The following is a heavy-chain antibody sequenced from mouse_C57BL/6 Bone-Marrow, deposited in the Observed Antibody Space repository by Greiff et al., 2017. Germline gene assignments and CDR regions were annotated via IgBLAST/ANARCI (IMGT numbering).Heavy chain of an antibody. CDR1: GYTFTSYW. Sequence: QVQLQQPGAELVMPGASVKLSCKASGYTFTSYWMHWVKQRPGQGLEWIGEIDPSDSYTNYNQKFKGKSTLTVDKSSSTAYMRLSSLTSEDSAVYYCVVITTVVYYYAMDYWGQGTSVTVSS. CDR3: VVITTVVYYYAMDY. D-gene: IGHD1-1*01. J-gene: IGHJ4*01. CDR2: IDPSDSYT. V-gene: IGHV1-69*01.